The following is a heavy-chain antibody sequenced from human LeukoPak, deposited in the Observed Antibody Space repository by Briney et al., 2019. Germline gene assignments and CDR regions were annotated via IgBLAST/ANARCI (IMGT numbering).Heavy chain of an antibody. D-gene: IGHD3-9*01. Sequence: SETLSLTCAVSGGSISSTNWWSWVRQPPGKGLEWIGEIYHSGSANYNPSLKSRVTISVDTSKNQFSLKLSSVTAADTAVYYCARHPRASYYDILTGYRFYYYMDVWGKGTTVTISS. CDR2: IYHSGSA. J-gene: IGHJ6*03. CDR1: GGSISSTNW. V-gene: IGHV4-4*02. CDR3: ARHPRASYYDILTGYRFYYYMDV.